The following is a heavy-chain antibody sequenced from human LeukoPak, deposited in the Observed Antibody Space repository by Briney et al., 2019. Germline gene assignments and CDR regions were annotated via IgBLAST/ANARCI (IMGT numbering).Heavy chain of an antibody. D-gene: IGHD3-16*02. CDR1: GGSISSSSYY. CDR2: IYYSGST. J-gene: IGHJ4*02. Sequence: SETLSLTCTVSGGSISSSSYYWGWIRQPPGKGLEWIGSIYYSGSTYYNPSLKSRVTISVDTSKNQFSLKLSSVTAADTAVYYCPLGESSPFDYWGQGTLVTVSS. V-gene: IGHV4-39*01. CDR3: PLGESSPFDY.